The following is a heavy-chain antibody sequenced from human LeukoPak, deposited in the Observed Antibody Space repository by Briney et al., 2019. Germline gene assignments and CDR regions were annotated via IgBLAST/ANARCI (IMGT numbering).Heavy chain of an antibody. D-gene: IGHD1-14*01. CDR3: AKDYNNGFDY. J-gene: IGHJ4*02. Sequence: GGSLRLSCAASGFTFSSYGMHWVRQAPGKGLEWVAVIWYDGSNKYYADSVKGRFTIARDNSKNTLYPQMNSLRAEDTAVYFCAKDYNNGFDYWGQGALVTVSS. CDR2: IWYDGSNK. V-gene: IGHV3-33*03. CDR1: GFTFSSYG.